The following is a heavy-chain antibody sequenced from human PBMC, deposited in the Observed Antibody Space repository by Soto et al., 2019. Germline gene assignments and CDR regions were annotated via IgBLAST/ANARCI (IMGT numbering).Heavy chain of an antibody. CDR2: VYNTGGT. J-gene: IGHJ6*02. CDR3: VRQGIGNLHGLVDV. CDR1: SGPSSSHN. V-gene: IGHV4-59*08. D-gene: IGHD1-1*01. Sequence: QVHLQQSGPGLVKPSETLSLTCTVSSGPSSSHNWGWIRQSPGRGLEWIGYVYNTGGTSYNPSLQSRVTISADTSANPISLTLSSVTAADTAIYYCVRQGIGNLHGLVDVWGQGTTVSVSS.